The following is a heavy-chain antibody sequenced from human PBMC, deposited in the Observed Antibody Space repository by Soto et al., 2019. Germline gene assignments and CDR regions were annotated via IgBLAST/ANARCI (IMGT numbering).Heavy chain of an antibody. CDR1: GGSVSSGSYY. D-gene: IGHD6-19*01. V-gene: IGHV4-61*01. CDR3: ARGIEGWYQGRYYYGMDV. CDR2: INYSGST. Sequence: QVQLQESGPGLVKPSETLSLTCTVSGGSVSSGSYYWSWIRQPPGEVLEWIGDINYSGSTNYNPSLQSRVTISVDTSKNPFSLKLSSVTAADTAVYYCARGIEGWYQGRYYYGMDVWGQGTTVTVSS. J-gene: IGHJ6*02.